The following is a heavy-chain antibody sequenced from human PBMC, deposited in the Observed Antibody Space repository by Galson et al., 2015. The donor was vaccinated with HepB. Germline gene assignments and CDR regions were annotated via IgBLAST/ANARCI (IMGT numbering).Heavy chain of an antibody. CDR1: GFTFSSYG. CDR3: ARDPLAVAGGTYYFDY. CDR2: ISYDGSNK. Sequence: SLRLSCAASGFTFSSYGMHWVRQAPGKGLEWVAVISYDGSNKYYADSVKGRFTISRDNSKNTLYLQMNSLRAEDTAVYYCARDPLAVAGGTYYFDYWGRGTLVTVSS. J-gene: IGHJ4*02. D-gene: IGHD6-19*01. V-gene: IGHV3-30*03.